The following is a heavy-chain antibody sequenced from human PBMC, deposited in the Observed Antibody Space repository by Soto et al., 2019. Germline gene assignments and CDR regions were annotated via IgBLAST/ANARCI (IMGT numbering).Heavy chain of an antibody. Sequence: GESLRVSCKGSGYRCADYWISWVSQMPGKGLEWMGRFDPSTSYINYNPSFQGHVIISFDKSISTAYVQWSSLKASDTAMYFCARHPYIGGLDVWGQGTTVNVSS. CDR1: GYRCADYW. J-gene: IGHJ6*02. CDR2: FDPSTSYI. V-gene: IGHV5-10-1*01. D-gene: IGHD2-15*01. CDR3: ARHPYIGGLDV.